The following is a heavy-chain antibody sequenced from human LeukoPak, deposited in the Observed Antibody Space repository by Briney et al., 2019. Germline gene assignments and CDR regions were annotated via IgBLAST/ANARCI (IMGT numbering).Heavy chain of an antibody. CDR1: GFTFSSYS. J-gene: IGHJ4*02. CDR2: ISSSSSYI. CDR3: ATDIVVVPAAISY. Sequence: GGSLRLSCAASGFTFSSYSMNWVRQAPGKGLEWVSSISSSSSYIYYVDSVKGRFTISRDNAKNSLYLQMNSLRAEDTAVYYCATDIVVVPAAISYWGQGTLVTVSS. V-gene: IGHV3-21*01. D-gene: IGHD2-2*01.